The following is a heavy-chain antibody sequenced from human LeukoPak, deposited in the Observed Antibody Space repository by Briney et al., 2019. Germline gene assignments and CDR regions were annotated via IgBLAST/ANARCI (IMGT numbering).Heavy chain of an antibody. J-gene: IGHJ6*02. D-gene: IGHD6-13*01. CDR1: GYTLTELS. Sequence: ASVKVSCKVSGYTLTELSMHWVRQAPGKGLEWMGGFDPEDGETIYAQKFQGRVTMTEDTSTDTAYMELCSLRSEDTAVYYCATDSGAAAGLYGMDVWGQGTTVTVSS. V-gene: IGHV1-24*01. CDR3: ATDSGAAAGLYGMDV. CDR2: FDPEDGET.